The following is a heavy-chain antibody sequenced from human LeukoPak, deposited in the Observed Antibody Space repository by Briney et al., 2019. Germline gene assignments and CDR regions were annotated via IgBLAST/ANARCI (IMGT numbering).Heavy chain of an antibody. CDR2: ISSSSRYI. J-gene: IGHJ5*02. CDR1: GFTFSSYS. Sequence: GGSLRLSCAASGFTFSSYSMNWVRQAPGEGLEWVSSISSSSRYIYYADSVKGRFTIPRDNAKNSLSLQMNSLRAEDTAVYYCARGRAYCGGDCYPHWFDPWGQGTLVTVSS. D-gene: IGHD2-21*02. CDR3: ARGRAYCGGDCYPHWFDP. V-gene: IGHV3-21*01.